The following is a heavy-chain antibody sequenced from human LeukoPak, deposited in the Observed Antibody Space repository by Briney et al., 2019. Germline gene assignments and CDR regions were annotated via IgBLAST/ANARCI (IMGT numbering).Heavy chain of an antibody. CDR2: ISAGGSHT. Sequence: GGSLRLSCTASGFTFRSYGMNWIRQAPGKGLEWISSISAGGSHTKYADSVKGRFAVSRDNSKNTLYLQMNSLRAEDTAVYYCAKARVVVGYMDVWGKGTTVTVSS. CDR3: AKARVVVGYMDV. J-gene: IGHJ6*03. V-gene: IGHV3-23*05. CDR1: GFTFRSYG. D-gene: IGHD2-2*01.